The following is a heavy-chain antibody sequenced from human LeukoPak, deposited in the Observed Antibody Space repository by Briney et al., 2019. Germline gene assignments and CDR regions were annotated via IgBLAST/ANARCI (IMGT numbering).Heavy chain of an antibody. J-gene: IGHJ5*02. CDR1: GFTFSSYG. D-gene: IGHD2-2*01. Sequence: GGSLRLSCAASGFTFSSYGMRWVRQAPGKGLEWVAVIWYDGSNKYYADSVKGRFTISRDNSKNTLYLQMNSLRAEDTAVYYCARGNIVVVPAAIRNWFDPWGQGTLVTVSS. CDR2: IWYDGSNK. V-gene: IGHV3-33*01. CDR3: ARGNIVVVPAAIRNWFDP.